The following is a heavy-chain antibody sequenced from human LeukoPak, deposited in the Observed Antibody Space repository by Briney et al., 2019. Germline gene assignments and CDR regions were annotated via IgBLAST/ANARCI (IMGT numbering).Heavy chain of an antibody. Sequence: GGSLRLSCAASGSTFSSYEMNRVRQAPGKGLEWVSYISSSGRTFYYADSVKGRFTISRDNGKNSLYLQMNSLRVEDTAVYYCARDSRGSSWFFDYWGQGALVTVSS. CDR3: ARDSRGSSWFFDY. J-gene: IGHJ4*02. CDR1: GSTFSSYE. CDR2: ISSSGRTF. V-gene: IGHV3-48*03. D-gene: IGHD6-13*01.